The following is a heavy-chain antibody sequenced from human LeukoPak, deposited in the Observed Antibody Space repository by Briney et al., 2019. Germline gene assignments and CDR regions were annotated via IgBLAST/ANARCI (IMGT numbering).Heavy chain of an antibody. CDR2: ISGSGGST. CDR1: GFTFSSYA. J-gene: IGHJ4*02. CDR3: AKDINDLSPYYDSSGYYNY. V-gene: IGHV3-23*01. D-gene: IGHD3-22*01. Sequence: PGGSLRLSCAASGFTFSSYAMGWVRQAPGKGLEWVSAISGSGGSTYYADSVKGRFTISRDNSKNTLYLQMNSPRAEDTAVYYCAKDINDLSPYYDSSGYYNYWGQGTLVTVSS.